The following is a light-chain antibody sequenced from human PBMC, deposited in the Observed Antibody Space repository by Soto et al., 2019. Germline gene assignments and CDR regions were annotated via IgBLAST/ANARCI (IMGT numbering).Light chain of an antibody. J-gene: IGKJ4*01. CDR3: QQRSNWLELT. Sequence: EIVLTQSPATLSLSPGERATLSCRASQSVSSYLAWYQQKPGQAPRLLIYDASNRATGILARFSGSGSGTDFTLPISSLEPADFAVYYCQQRSNWLELTFGGGTKVEIK. CDR1: QSVSSY. CDR2: DAS. V-gene: IGKV3-11*01.